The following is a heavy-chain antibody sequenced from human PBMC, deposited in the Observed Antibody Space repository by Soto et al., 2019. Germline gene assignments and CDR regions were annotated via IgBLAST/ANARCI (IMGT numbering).Heavy chain of an antibody. D-gene: IGHD3-3*01. CDR3: ARGVDSWSGYLF. CDR1: DGSISRGAYY. J-gene: IGHJ4*02. CDR2: IHHSGRN. Sequence: SATLSLPCTVSDGSISRGAYYGSWVRQSPGKGLEWIGEIHHSGRNKYNPSLKSRVSLSVDTSTKHFSLRLTSVTAADRGVYYCARGVDSWSGYLFWGQGTPVTVS. V-gene: IGHV4-4*02.